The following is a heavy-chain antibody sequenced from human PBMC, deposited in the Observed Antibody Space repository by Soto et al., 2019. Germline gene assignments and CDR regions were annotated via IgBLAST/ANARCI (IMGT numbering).Heavy chain of an antibody. CDR2: ISYDGSNK. CDR3: ARVKSPYSSGWHNRHFDY. CDR1: GFTFSSYA. Sequence: QVQLVESGGGVVQPGRSLRLSCAASGFTFSSYARHWVRQAPGKGLEWVAVISYDGSNKYYADSVKGRFTISRDNSKNTLYLQMNSLRAEDTAVYYCARVKSPYSSGWHNRHFDYWGQGTLVTVSS. J-gene: IGHJ4*02. D-gene: IGHD6-19*01. V-gene: IGHV3-30-3*01.